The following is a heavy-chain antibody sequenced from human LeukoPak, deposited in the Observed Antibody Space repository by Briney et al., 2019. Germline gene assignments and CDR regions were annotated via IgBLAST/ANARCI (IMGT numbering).Heavy chain of an antibody. V-gene: IGHV1-8*03. CDR3: ARSPANRGAARASGRLVNWFDP. D-gene: IGHD6-13*01. CDR1: GYTFTSYD. CDR2: MNPNSGNT. Sequence: ASVKVSCKASGYTFTSYDINWVRQATGQGLEWMGWMNPNSGNTGYAQRFQGRVTITRNTSISTAYMERSSLRSEDTAVYYCARSPANRGAARASGRLVNWFDPWGQGTLVTVSS. J-gene: IGHJ5*02.